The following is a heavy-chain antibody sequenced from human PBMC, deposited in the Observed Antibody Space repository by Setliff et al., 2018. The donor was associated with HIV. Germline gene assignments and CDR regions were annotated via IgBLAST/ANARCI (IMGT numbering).Heavy chain of an antibody. D-gene: IGHD2-2*01. CDR3: ARTRGGCMTSSCPTSYYYYYMDV. CDR2: IYYSGST. CDR1: GGSISSDYYF. Sequence: PSETLSLTCTVSGGSISSDYYFWGWIRQPPGKGLEWIGTIYYSGSTYYYPSLKSRVTISVDTSKNQFSLKLSSVTAADTAVYYCARTRGGCMTSSCPTSYYYYYMDVWGRGTTVTVSS. V-gene: IGHV4-39*07. J-gene: IGHJ6*03.